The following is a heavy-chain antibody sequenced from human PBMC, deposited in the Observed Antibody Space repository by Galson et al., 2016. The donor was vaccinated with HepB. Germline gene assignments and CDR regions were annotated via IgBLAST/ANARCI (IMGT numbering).Heavy chain of an antibody. Sequence: SLRLSCAASGFTFSYYYMSWIRQAPGKGLEWVSYISGDGRTINYADSVKGRFTISRGNAKKSLYLHMNSLTGEDTAGFYCAREPVRLDDLLTGPPKNPDYWGQGTLVTVSA. J-gene: IGHJ4*02. CDR2: ISGDGRTI. CDR3: AREPVRLDDLLTGPPKNPDY. CDR1: GFTFSYYY. V-gene: IGHV3-11*01. D-gene: IGHD3-9*01.